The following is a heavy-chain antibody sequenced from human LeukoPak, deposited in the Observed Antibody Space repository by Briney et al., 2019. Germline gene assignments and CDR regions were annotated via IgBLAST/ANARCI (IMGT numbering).Heavy chain of an antibody. Sequence: SETLSLTCAVYGGSFSAYYWSWIRQPPGKGLEWIGEINHSGSTNYNPSLKSRVTISVDTSKNQFSLKLSSVTAADTAVYYCARGPLLLWFGELFGIDYWGQGTLVTVSS. J-gene: IGHJ4*02. V-gene: IGHV4-34*01. CDR1: GGSFSAYY. D-gene: IGHD3-10*01. CDR3: ARGPLLLWFGELFGIDY. CDR2: INHSGST.